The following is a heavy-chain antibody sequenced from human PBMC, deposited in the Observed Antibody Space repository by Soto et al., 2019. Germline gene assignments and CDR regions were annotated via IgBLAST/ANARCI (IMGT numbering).Heavy chain of an antibody. J-gene: IGHJ4*02. CDR1: GGGGSSNSAA. Sequence: PSQTLSLICSISGGGGSSNSAAWNWIRQSPSRGLEWLGRTYYRSKWYNDYAVSVKSRITINPDTSKNQFSLQLNSVTPEDTAVYYCASSFKYSSSWYPTPLFDYWGQGTLVTVSS. D-gene: IGHD6-13*01. V-gene: IGHV6-1*01. CDR3: ASSFKYSSSWYPTPLFDY. CDR2: TYYRSKWYN.